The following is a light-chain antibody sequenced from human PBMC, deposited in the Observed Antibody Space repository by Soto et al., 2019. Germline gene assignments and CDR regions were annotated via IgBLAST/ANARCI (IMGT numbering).Light chain of an antibody. CDR3: CSYARSSTYYV. CDR2: EGN. V-gene: IGLV2-23*01. CDR1: TSDVGSSNL. J-gene: IGLJ1*01. Sequence: QSALTQPASVSGSPGQSITISCTETTSDVGSSNLVSWYQQHPGKAPKLVIFEGNKRPSGVSNRFSGSKSGNTASLTISGLQAEDEADYYCCSYARSSTYYVFGSGTKVTVL.